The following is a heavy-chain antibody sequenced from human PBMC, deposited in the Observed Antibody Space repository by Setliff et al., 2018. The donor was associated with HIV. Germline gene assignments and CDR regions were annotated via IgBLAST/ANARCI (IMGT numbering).Heavy chain of an antibody. J-gene: IGHJ6*03. CDR1: GFAFNTYT. Sequence: PGGSLRLSCTASGFAFNTYTMNWVRQAPGKGLEWVSSISWNSGNIGYADSVKGRFTISRDNAKNSLYLQMNSLRAEDTALYYCAKDFTVTTQHYFYYMDVWGKGTTVTVSS. V-gene: IGHV3-9*01. CDR3: AKDFTVTTQHYFYYMDV. D-gene: IGHD4-17*01. CDR2: ISWNSGNI.